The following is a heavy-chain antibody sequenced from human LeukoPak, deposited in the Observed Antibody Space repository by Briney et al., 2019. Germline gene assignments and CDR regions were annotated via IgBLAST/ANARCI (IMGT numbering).Heavy chain of an antibody. CDR3: ARGLWEVAGFFDY. CDR2: FDPEDGET. CDR1: GYTLTELS. Sequence: ASVKVSCKVSGYTLTELSMHWVRQAPGKGLEWMGGFDPEDGETIYAQKFQGRVTMTRNTSISTAYMELSSLRSEDTAVYYCARGLWEVAGFFDYWGQGTLVTVSS. V-gene: IGHV1-24*01. J-gene: IGHJ4*02. D-gene: IGHD6-19*01.